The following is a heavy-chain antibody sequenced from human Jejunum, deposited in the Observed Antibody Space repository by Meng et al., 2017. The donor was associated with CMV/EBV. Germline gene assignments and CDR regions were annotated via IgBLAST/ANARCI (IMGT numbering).Heavy chain of an antibody. V-gene: IGHV3-30-3*01. D-gene: IGHD4-11*01. Sequence: AASGYTIRNYPIPWVRQAPGEGLEWVAGVSNDGATTYQADSVRGRFSISRDNSKNTVYLQMNSLRREDTAVYFCARENDYTNYFDSWGRGTLVTVSS. J-gene: IGHJ4*02. CDR2: VSNDGATT. CDR1: GYTIRNYP. CDR3: ARENDYTNYFDS.